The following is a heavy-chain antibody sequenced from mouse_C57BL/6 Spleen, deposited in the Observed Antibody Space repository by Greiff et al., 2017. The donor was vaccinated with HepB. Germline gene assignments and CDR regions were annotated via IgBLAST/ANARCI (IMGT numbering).Heavy chain of an antibody. CDR3: ARLPHYYGSSLYAMDY. V-gene: IGHV1-76*01. Sequence: QVQLQQSGAELVRPGASVKLSCKASGYTFTDYYINWVKQRPGQGLEWIARIYPGSGNTYYNEKFKGKATLTAEKSSSTAYMQLSSLTSEDSAVYFCARLPHYYGSSLYAMDYWGQGTSVTVSS. J-gene: IGHJ4*01. CDR2: IYPGSGNT. CDR1: GYTFTDYY. D-gene: IGHD1-1*01.